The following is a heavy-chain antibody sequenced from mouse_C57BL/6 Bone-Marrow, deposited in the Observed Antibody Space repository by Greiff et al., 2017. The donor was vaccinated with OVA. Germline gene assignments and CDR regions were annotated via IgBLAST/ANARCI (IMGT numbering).Heavy chain of an antibody. D-gene: IGHD2-1*01. J-gene: IGHJ3*01. V-gene: IGHV1-59*01. Sequence: VQLQQPGAELVRPGTSVKLSCKASGYTFTSYWMHWVKQRPGQGLEWIGVIDPSDSYTNYNQKFKGKATLTVDTSSSTAYMQLSSLTSEDSAVYYCARSGGNPRFAYWGQGTLVTVSA. CDR1: GYTFTSYW. CDR2: IDPSDSYT. CDR3: ARSGGNPRFAY.